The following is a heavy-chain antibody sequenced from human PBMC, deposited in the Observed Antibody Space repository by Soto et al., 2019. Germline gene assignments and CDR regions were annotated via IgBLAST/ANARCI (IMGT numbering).Heavy chain of an antibody. CDR1: GGSISSGGYS. CDR3: ATLMANWFDP. V-gene: IGHV4-30-2*01. J-gene: IGHJ5*02. Sequence: QLQLQESGSGLVKPSQTLSLTCAVSGGSISSGGYSWSWIRQPPGKGLEWIGYIYHSGSTYYNPSLTSRVTISVARSKNQFSLKLSSVTAADTAVYYCATLMANWFDPWGQGTLVTVSS. CDR2: IYHSGST.